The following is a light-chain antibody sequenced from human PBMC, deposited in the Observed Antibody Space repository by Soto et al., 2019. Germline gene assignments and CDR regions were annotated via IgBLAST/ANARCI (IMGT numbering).Light chain of an antibody. CDR1: SSDVGGYNY. Sequence: QSALTQPPSASGSPGQSVTISCTGTSSDVGGYNYISWYQQHPGKAPKLMIYEASKRPSGVPDRFSGSKSGNTASLTVSGLQADDEADYCCSSYAGSNNFALYVFGTGTKVTVL. V-gene: IGLV2-8*01. J-gene: IGLJ1*01. CDR2: EAS. CDR3: SSYAGSNNFALYV.